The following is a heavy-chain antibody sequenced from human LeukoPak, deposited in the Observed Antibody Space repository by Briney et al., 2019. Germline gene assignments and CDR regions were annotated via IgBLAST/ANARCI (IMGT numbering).Heavy chain of an antibody. Sequence: GASVKVSCKPSGYTFTSYGISWVRQAPGQGLEWMGWINAYNGNTNYARKLQGRVTVTTDTSTSTAYMELRSLTSGDTAVYYCTRDRLDYCSSTSCYPYYYYYMDVWGKGTTVTVSS. D-gene: IGHD2-2*01. CDR3: TRDRLDYCSSTSCYPYYYYYMDV. V-gene: IGHV1-18*01. J-gene: IGHJ6*03. CDR2: INAYNGNT. CDR1: GYTFTSYG.